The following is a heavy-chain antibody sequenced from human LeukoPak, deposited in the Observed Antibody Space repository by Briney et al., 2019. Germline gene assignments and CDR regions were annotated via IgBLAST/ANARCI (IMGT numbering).Heavy chain of an antibody. V-gene: IGHV4-61*02. Sequence: PSQTLSLTCTVSGGSISSGSYYWSWIRQPAGKGLEWIGRIYTSGSTNYNPSLKSRVTISVDTSKNQFSLKLSSVTAADTAVYYCARERASYYDFWSGYYTHDAFDIWGQGTMVTVPS. CDR1: GGSISSGSYY. D-gene: IGHD3-3*01. J-gene: IGHJ3*02. CDR2: IYTSGST. CDR3: ARERASYYDFWSGYYTHDAFDI.